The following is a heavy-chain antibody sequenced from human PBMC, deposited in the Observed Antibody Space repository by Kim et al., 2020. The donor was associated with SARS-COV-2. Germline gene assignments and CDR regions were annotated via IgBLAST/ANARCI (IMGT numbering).Heavy chain of an antibody. Sequence: GSGCRTNYADYGKGRFPIYRDNSKNTLYLQMNSLRAEDTAVYYCAKDGSGWGHGTMVTVSS. CDR2: GSGCRT. V-gene: IGHV3-23*01. CDR3: AKDGSG. J-gene: IGHJ3*01.